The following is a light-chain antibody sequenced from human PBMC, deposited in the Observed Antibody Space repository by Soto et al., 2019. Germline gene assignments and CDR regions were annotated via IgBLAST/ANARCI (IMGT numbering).Light chain of an antibody. CDR1: SSNIGAGYD. CDR3: QSYDGSVNGWV. Sequence: QSVLTQPPSVSGAPGQRVTISCTGSSSNIGAGYDVHWYQQLPGTAPKLLIYGNSNRPSGVPDRFSGSKSGTSASLAITGLQAEDEADYYCQSYDGSVNGWVFGGGTKVTVL. V-gene: IGLV1-40*01. CDR2: GNS. J-gene: IGLJ3*02.